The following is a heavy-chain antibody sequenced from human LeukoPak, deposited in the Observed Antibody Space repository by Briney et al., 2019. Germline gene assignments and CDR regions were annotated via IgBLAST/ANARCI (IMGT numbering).Heavy chain of an antibody. J-gene: IGHJ4*02. Sequence: PGGSLRLSCAASGFTFSSYEMNWVRQAPGKGLEWVSYISSSGSTIYYADSVKGRFTISRDNVKNSLYLQVNSLRAEDTAVYYCATGIAARPGGSFDYWGQGTLVTVSS. CDR3: ATGIAARPGGSFDY. V-gene: IGHV3-48*03. CDR2: ISSSGSTI. CDR1: GFTFSSYE. D-gene: IGHD6-6*01.